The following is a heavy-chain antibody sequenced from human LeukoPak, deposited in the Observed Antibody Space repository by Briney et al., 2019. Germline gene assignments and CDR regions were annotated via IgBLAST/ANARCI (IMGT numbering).Heavy chain of an antibody. CDR1: GGSISSGDYY. Sequence: SQTLSLTCTVSGGSISSGDYYWSWIRQPPGKVLEWIGYIYYSGSTYYNPSLKSRVTISVDTSKNQFSLKLSSVTAADTAVYYCASSTVPAAIPYFDYWGQGTLVTVSS. CDR3: ASSTVPAAIPYFDY. D-gene: IGHD2-2*02. V-gene: IGHV4-30-4*08. J-gene: IGHJ4*02. CDR2: IYYSGST.